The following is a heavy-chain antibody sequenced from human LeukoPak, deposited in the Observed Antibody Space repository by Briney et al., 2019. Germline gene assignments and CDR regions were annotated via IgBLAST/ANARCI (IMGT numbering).Heavy chain of an antibody. CDR3: ARNLYRTDMGIDY. CDR2: IYYSGNT. V-gene: IGHV4-31*03. D-gene: IGHD3-16*02. J-gene: IGHJ4*02. Sequence: SETLSLTCTVSGGSISSGAYYWSWIRQHPGKGLEWIGYIYYSGNTYYNPSLESRVTISVDTSKNQFSLKLTSVTAADTAMYYCARNLYRTDMGIDYWGQGTLVTVSS. CDR1: GGSISSGAYY.